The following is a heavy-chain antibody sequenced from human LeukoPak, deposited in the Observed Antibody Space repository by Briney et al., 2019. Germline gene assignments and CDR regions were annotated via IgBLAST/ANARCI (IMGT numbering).Heavy chain of an antibody. CDR3: ARDDYSNYGHY. V-gene: IGHV4-38-2*02. D-gene: IGHD4-11*01. J-gene: IGHJ4*02. CDR2: IYYGGT. Sequence: SETLSLTCAVSGYSIISGYHWAWTRQPPGKGLEWIGSIYYGGTNYNPSLRGRVTILMDTSKNQFSLELSSVTASDTAVYFCARDDYSNYGHYWGQGKLVTVSS. CDR1: GYSIISGYH.